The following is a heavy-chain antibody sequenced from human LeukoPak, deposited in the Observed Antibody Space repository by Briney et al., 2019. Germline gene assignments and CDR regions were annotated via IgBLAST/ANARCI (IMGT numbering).Heavy chain of an antibody. V-gene: IGHV4-39*01. CDR3: ARHRSSSWDLGAFDY. J-gene: IGHJ4*02. CDR1: GGSISSSSYY. D-gene: IGHD6-13*01. CDR2: IYYSGST. Sequence: SETLSLTCTVSGGSISSSSYYWGWTRQPPGKGLEWIGSIYYSGSTYYNPSLKSRVTISVDTSKNQFSLKLSSVTAADTAVYYCARHRSSSWDLGAFDYWGQGTLVTVSS.